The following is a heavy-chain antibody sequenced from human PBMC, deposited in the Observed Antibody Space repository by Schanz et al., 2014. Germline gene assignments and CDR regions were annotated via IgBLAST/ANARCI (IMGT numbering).Heavy chain of an antibody. CDR2: ISYSGST. Sequence: QVQLQESGPGLVKPSQTLSLTCTVSGGSVSSGGDYWSWIRQHPGKGLEWIGFISYSGSTYYNPSLKSRVTISVGASKNQFSLSLSSATAADTAVYYCGRDRGHGDLPGDIWGQGTMVTVSS. V-gene: IGHV4-31*03. J-gene: IGHJ3*02. CDR1: GGSVSSGGDY. CDR3: GRDRGHGDLPGDI. D-gene: IGHD4-17*01.